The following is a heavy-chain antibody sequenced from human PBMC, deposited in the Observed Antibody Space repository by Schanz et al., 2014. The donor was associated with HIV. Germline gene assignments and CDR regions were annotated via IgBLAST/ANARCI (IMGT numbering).Heavy chain of an antibody. Sequence: QVQLVESGGGVVQPGRSLRLSCAASGFTFSSYCMHWVRQAPGKGLEGGATISYDGSNKYYADSVKGRFTISRDNSKNTLYLQMNSLRAEDTAVYYCATDFSSSWFFDNWGQGTLVTVSS. CDR3: ATDFSSSWFFDN. V-gene: IGHV3-30*03. J-gene: IGHJ4*02. CDR1: GFTFSSYC. CDR2: ISYDGSNK. D-gene: IGHD6-13*01.